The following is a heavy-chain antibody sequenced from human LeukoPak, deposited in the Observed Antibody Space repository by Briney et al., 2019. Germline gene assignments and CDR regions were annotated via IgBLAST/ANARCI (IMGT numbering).Heavy chain of an antibody. CDR3: AREDQPRGTFDY. D-gene: IGHD2-15*01. CDR2: IKQDGSEK. Sequence: GGALRLSCSASGFTFSNYWMSWVRQAPGKGLEWVANIKQDGSEKYYVDSVKGRFTISRDNAKNSLYLQMNSLRAEDTALYYCAREDQPRGTFDYWGQGILVTVSS. J-gene: IGHJ4*02. CDR1: GFTFSNYW. V-gene: IGHV3-7*05.